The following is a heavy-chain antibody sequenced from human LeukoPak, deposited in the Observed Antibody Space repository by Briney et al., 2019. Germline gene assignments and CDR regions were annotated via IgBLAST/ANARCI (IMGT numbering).Heavy chain of an antibody. J-gene: IGHJ4*02. CDR3: ATTPRTRQEKGFDY. Sequence: PSETLSLTCTVSGGSISTNNYNWGWIRQPPGKGLEWIGSINYSGSTNYNPSLKGRVTMSVDASKNQFTMKLSSVTAADTAVYYCATTPRTRQEKGFDYWGQGTLVTVSS. V-gene: IGHV4-39*01. CDR2: INYSGST. CDR1: GGSISTNNYN. D-gene: IGHD3/OR15-3a*01.